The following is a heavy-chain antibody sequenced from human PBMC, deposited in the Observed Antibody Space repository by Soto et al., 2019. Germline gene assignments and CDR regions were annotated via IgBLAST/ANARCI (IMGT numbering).Heavy chain of an antibody. Sequence: GGSLRLSCAASGFTFSSYSMNWVRQAPGKGLEWVSSISSSSSYIYYAGSVKGRFTISRDNAKNSLYLQMNSLRAEDTAVYSCARDLYSNYPRYYGMDVWGQGTTVTVSS. CDR2: ISSSSSYI. CDR1: GFTFSSYS. D-gene: IGHD4-4*01. V-gene: IGHV3-21*01. J-gene: IGHJ6*02. CDR3: ARDLYSNYPRYYGMDV.